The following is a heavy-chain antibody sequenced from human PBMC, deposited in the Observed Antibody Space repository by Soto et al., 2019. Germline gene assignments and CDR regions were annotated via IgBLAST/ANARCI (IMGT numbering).Heavy chain of an antibody. D-gene: IGHD2-15*01. J-gene: IGHJ6*02. V-gene: IGHV3-23*01. Sequence: EVQLLESGGGLVQPGGSLRLSCAASGFTFSGYAMSWVRQAPGKGLEWVSAISGSGGSTYYADSVKGRFTISRDNSKNTLYLQMNSLRAEDTAVYYCAKDLGYCSGGSCKLGIYGMDVWGQGTTVTVSS. CDR3: AKDLGYCSGGSCKLGIYGMDV. CDR2: ISGSGGST. CDR1: GFTFSGYA.